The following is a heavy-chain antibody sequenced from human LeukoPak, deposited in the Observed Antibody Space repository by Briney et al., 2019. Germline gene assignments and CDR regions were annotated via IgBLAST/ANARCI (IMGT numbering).Heavy chain of an antibody. D-gene: IGHD2-2*01. V-gene: IGHV4-34*01. Sequence: PSETLSLTCTVSGGSISSYYWSWIRQPPGKGLEWIGEINHSGNTNYNPSLKSRVTISVDTSKNQFSLKLSSVTAADTAVYYCARGRRSHLVGYWGQGTLVTVSS. CDR1: GGSISSYY. J-gene: IGHJ4*02. CDR2: INHSGNT. CDR3: ARGRRSHLVGY.